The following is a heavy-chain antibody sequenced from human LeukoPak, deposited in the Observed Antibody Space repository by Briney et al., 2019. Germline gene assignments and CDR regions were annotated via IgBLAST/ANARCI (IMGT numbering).Heavy chain of an antibody. J-gene: IGHJ3*02. CDR1: GFTVSSNY. CDR2: IYSDGDT. D-gene: IGHD2-2*03. Sequence: GGSLRLSCAASGFTVSSNYMNWVRQAPGKGLEWVSIIYSDGDTYYTDSVKGRFTISRGNSKNTLYLQMNSLRAEDTAMYYCARHQGGWITGGFDIWGQGTLVTVSS. CDR3: ARHQGGWITGGFDI. V-gene: IGHV3-66*04.